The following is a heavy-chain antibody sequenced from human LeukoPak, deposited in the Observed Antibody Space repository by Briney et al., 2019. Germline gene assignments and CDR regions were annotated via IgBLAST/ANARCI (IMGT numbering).Heavy chain of an antibody. CDR1: GGTFRGYY. CDR3: ARGLRFHVGSGNWFDL. Sequence: SETLSLTCAVSGGTFRGYYWSWIRQPPGGGLAWNGEIDHTGSTNYNPSLESRVTLSVDTSKNQVSLNLNSVTAADTAVYYCARGLRFHVGSGNWFDLWGQGTLVTVSS. J-gene: IGHJ5*02. CDR2: IDHTGST. V-gene: IGHV4-34*01. D-gene: IGHD3-10*01.